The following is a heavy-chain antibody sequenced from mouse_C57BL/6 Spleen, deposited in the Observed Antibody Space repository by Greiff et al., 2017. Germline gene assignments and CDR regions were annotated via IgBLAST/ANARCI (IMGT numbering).Heavy chain of an antibody. Sequence: QVQLKQPGAGLVKPGASVKLSCKASGYTFTSYWMHWVRQRPGQGLEWIGMINPNSGSTNYNEKLKRKVTLTVDKSSSTAFMQLSSLTSEDSAVYYCARELSYFDYWGQGTTLTVSS. CDR2: INPNSGST. J-gene: IGHJ2*01. CDR3: ARELSYFDY. CDR1: GYTFTSYW. V-gene: IGHV1-64*01.